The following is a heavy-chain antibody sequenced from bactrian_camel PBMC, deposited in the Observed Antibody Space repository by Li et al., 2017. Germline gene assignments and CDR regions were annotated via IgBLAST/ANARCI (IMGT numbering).Heavy chain of an antibody. Sequence: VQLVESGGGLVQPGGSLRLSCLASGITFSRHDMSWVRQAPGKEREGVAAVDRTGAAAYTYSVSGRFTISKDIAKNTLYLQMYSLKPEDTAMYHCAAQSPTCYLRGTGDFTYWGQGTQVTVS. D-gene: IGHD3*01. V-gene: IGHV3S40*01. J-gene: IGHJ6*01. CDR3: AAQSPTCYLRGTGDFTY. CDR2: VDRTGAA. CDR1: GITFSRHD.